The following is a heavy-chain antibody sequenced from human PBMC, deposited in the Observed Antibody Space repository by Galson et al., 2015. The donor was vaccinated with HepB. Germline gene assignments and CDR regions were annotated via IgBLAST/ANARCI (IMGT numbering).Heavy chain of an antibody. D-gene: IGHD4-17*01. CDR3: ATVPRNTVTTDYYYMDV. CDR1: GYTLTELS. V-gene: IGHV1-24*01. Sequence: SVKVSCKVSGYTLTELSMHWVRQAPGKGLEWMGGFDPEDGETIYAQKFQGRVTMTEDTSTDTAYMELSSLRSEDTAVYYCATVPRNTVTTDYYYMDVWGKGTTVTVSS. J-gene: IGHJ6*03. CDR2: FDPEDGET.